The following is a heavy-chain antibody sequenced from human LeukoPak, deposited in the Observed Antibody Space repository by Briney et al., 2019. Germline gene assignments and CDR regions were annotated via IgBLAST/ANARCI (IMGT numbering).Heavy chain of an antibody. CDR1: GGSINSYY. CDR2: IYYSGST. Sequence: PSETLSLTCTVSGGSINSYYWSWIRQPPGKGLEWIGYIYYSGSTNYNPSLKGRVTISVDTSKNQFSLKLSSVTAADTAVYYCARGGPLPFDWNYGPLNWFDPWGQGTLVTVSS. D-gene: IGHD1-7*01. CDR3: ARGGPLPFDWNYGPLNWFDP. V-gene: IGHV4-59*01. J-gene: IGHJ5*02.